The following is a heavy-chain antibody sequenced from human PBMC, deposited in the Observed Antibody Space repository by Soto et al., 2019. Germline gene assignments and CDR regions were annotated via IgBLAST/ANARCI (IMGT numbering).Heavy chain of an antibody. Sequence: EVQLVESGGGLVKPGGSLRLSCAASGFTFSSYSMNWVRQAPGKGLEWVSSISSSSSYIYYADSVKVRLTISRDNAKNSMYLQMNSLRAEDTAVYYCARDADSSGWYGVYYYYGMDVWGQGTTVTVSS. J-gene: IGHJ6*02. D-gene: IGHD6-19*01. CDR1: GFTFSSYS. V-gene: IGHV3-21*01. CDR2: ISSSSSYI. CDR3: ARDADSSGWYGVYYYYGMDV.